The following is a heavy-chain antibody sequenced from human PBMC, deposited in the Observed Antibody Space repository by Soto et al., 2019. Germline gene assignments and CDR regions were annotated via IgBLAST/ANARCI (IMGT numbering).Heavy chain of an antibody. Sequence: GGSLRLSCAASGFAFSRFPMHWVRQARGKGLVWVSRIDGDGSDTTYADSVKGRVTISRDNAKNRGYLQMNSLRAEDTAVYYSAKSPQVAGLYYFYYWGQGTLVTVSS. CDR3: AKSPQVAGLYYFYY. V-gene: IGHV3-74*01. D-gene: IGHD6-19*01. CDR2: IDGDGSDT. CDR1: GFAFSRFP. J-gene: IGHJ4*02.